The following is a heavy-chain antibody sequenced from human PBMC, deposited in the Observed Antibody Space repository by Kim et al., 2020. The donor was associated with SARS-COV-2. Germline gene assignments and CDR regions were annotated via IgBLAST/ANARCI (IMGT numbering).Heavy chain of an antibody. D-gene: IGHD3-22*01. Sequence: GGSLRLSCAASGFTFSSYAMHWVRQAPGKGLEWVAVISYDGSNKYYADSVKGRFTISRDNSKNTLYLQMNSLRAEDTAVYYCARGAYYDSSGYYNFDYWGQGTLVTVSS. CDR3: ARGAYYDSSGYYNFDY. V-gene: IGHV3-30-3*01. CDR1: GFTFSSYA. CDR2: ISYDGSNK. J-gene: IGHJ4*02.